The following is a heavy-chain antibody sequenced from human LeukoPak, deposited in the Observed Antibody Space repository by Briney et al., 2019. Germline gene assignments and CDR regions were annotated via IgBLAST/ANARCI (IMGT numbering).Heavy chain of an antibody. V-gene: IGHV3-15*01. J-gene: IGHJ4*02. CDR2: IKSKADGETT. D-gene: IGHD4-11*01. CDR3: CADTVRPLAQIDK. Sequence: GGSLRLSCVASAFSFSTSWMSWVRQAPGKGLEWVGRIKSKADGETTDYVAPVNGRFIISRDDSTSTLYLHMMSLKTEDTAVYFCCADTVRPLAQIDKWGQGTLVTVS. CDR1: AFSFSTSW.